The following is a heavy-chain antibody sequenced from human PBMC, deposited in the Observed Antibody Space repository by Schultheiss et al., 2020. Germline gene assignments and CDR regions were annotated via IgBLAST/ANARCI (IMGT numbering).Heavy chain of an antibody. CDR2: ISDSGSIK. CDR3: VRDWAHRARTTWFHDVFDV. V-gene: IGHV3-30*09. Sequence: GGSLRLSCAASGFIFGTYAVHWVRQAPGKGLEWVAAISDSGSIKYYADSVKGRFAISRDNSKNTLFLQMNSLRAEDTAVYYCVRDWAHRARTTWFHDVFDVWGQGTMVTVSS. CDR1: GFIFGTYA. D-gene: IGHD1-14*01. J-gene: IGHJ3*01.